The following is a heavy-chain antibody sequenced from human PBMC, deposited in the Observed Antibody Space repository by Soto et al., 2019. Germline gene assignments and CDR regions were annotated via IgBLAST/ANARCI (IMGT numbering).Heavy chain of an antibody. J-gene: IGHJ1*01. V-gene: IGHV4-39*01. CDR1: GGSISSGTYF. CDR3: ARHASNSGSYSEYFQH. D-gene: IGHD1-26*01. CDR2: IDYSGTT. Sequence: QLQLQESGPGLVKPSETLSLTCTVSGGSISSGTYFWGWIRQPPGKGLEWIGSIDYSGTTYYNTSLRARATISVDTSKNQFSLSQSSVTAADTAVYYCARHASNSGSYSEYFQHWGQGTLVTVSS.